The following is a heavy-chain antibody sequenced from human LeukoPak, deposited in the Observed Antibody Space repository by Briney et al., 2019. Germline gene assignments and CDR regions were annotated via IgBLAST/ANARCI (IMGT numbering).Heavy chain of an antibody. D-gene: IGHD5-18*01. CDR3: ASSGYSYGFGYYYYYGMDV. Sequence: SETLSLTCTVSGGSISCYYRSWIRQPPGKGLEWIGYIYYSGSTNYNPSLKSRVTISVDTSKNQFSLKLSSVTAADTAVYDCASSGYSYGFGYYYYYGMDVWGQGTTVTVSS. CDR1: GGSISCYY. V-gene: IGHV4-59*01. J-gene: IGHJ6*02. CDR2: IYYSGST.